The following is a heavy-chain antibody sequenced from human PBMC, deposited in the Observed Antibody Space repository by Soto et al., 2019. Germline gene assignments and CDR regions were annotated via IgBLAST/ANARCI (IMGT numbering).Heavy chain of an antibody. CDR3: ARGIAGSSSPNWFDP. CDR1: GGSFSGYC. J-gene: IGHJ5*02. Sequence: SSETLSLTCAVYGGSFSGYCLSWIRQPPGKGLEWIGEINHSGSTNYNPSLKSRVTISVDTSKNQFSLKLSSVTAADTAVYYCARGIAGSSSPNWFDPWGQGTLVTVSS. V-gene: IGHV4-34*01. CDR2: INHSGST. D-gene: IGHD6-13*01.